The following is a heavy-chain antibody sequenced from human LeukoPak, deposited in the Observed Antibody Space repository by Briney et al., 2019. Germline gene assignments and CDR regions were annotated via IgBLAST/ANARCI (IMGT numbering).Heavy chain of an antibody. CDR2: ISSSGSTI. CDR3: AKYFRADSGNYYRSFDY. D-gene: IGHD1-26*01. CDR1: GFTFSSYG. J-gene: IGHJ4*02. V-gene: IGHV3-48*03. Sequence: GSLRLSCAASGFTFSSYGMNWVRQAPGKGLEWVSYISSSGSTIYYADSVKGRFTISRDNAKNSLYLQMISLRAEDTAVYYCAKYFRADSGNYYRSFDYWGQGTLVTVSS.